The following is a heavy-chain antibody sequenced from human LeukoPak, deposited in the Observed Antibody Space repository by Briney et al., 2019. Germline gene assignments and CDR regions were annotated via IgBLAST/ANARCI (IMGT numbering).Heavy chain of an antibody. CDR3: ATEFGDYCSGGSCYPGYFDY. V-gene: IGHV3-21*01. J-gene: IGHJ4*02. CDR2: ISSSSSYI. Sequence: GGSLRLSCAASGFTFSSYSMNWVRQAPGKGLEWVSSISSSSSYIYYADSVKGRFTISRDNAKNSLYLQMNSLRAEDTAVYYCATEFGDYCSGGSCYPGYFDYWGQGTLVTVSS. D-gene: IGHD2-15*01. CDR1: GFTFSSYS.